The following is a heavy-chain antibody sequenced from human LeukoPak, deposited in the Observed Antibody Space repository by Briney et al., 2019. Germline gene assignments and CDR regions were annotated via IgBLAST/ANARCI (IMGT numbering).Heavy chain of an antibody. Sequence: PGGSLRLSCAASGFTLSDYYTSWIRQAPGKGLECVSYISNTGSTTHYADSVKGRFTVSRDNAKNSLYLQMNSLRAEDTAVYYCARAVKYFYDCSGPYLDYWGQGTLIAVSS. CDR3: ARAVKYFYDCSGPYLDY. V-gene: IGHV3-11*01. CDR1: GFTLSDYY. CDR2: ISNTGSTT. J-gene: IGHJ4*02. D-gene: IGHD3-22*01.